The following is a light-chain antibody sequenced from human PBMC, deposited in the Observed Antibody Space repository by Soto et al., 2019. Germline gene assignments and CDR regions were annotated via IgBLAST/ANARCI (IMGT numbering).Light chain of an antibody. J-gene: IGKJ1*01. CDR2: DTS. CDR1: QSIAGY. Sequence: EIELPQSPGTLSLSPGERSTLSCRASQSIAGYLAWYQKKPGQAPRLLIYDTSNRATGVPARFSGSGSGTEFTLSISSLQSEDFAVYYCHQYNCWPSFGRGTKVDIK. V-gene: IGKV3-11*01. CDR3: HQYNCWPS.